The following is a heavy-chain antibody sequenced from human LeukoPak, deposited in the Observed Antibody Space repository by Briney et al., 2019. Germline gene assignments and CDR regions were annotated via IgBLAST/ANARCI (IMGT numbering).Heavy chain of an antibody. D-gene: IGHD6-19*01. CDR3: AKRSGYTTGWFFDF. CDR1: GFTFSNYA. CDR2: ISGSGGST. Sequence: PGGSLRLSCAASGFTFSNYAMSWVRQAPGMGLEWVSAISGSGGSTYNADSVKGRFTISRDNSKNTLYLQMNSLRAEDTAVFYCAKRSGYTTGWFFDFWGQGTLVTVSS. J-gene: IGHJ4*02. V-gene: IGHV3-23*01.